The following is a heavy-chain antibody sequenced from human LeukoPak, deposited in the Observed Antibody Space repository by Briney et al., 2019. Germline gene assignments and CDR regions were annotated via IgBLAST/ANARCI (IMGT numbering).Heavy chain of an antibody. CDR1: GDSISSSASY. J-gene: IGHJ4*02. Sequence: PSETLSLTCTVSGDSISSSASYWGWIRQPPGQGLEWIGSVYYSGSTHYNPSLKSRVTMSVDMSKNQFSLKLSSVTAEDTAVYYCARRGHNYRDFDYWGQGTLVIVSS. D-gene: IGHD5-18*01. CDR3: ARRGHNYRDFDY. CDR2: VYYSGST. V-gene: IGHV4-39*01.